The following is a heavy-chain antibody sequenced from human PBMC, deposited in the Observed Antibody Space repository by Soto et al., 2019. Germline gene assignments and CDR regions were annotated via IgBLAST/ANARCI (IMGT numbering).Heavy chain of an antibody. D-gene: IGHD2-21*02. J-gene: IGHJ5*02. V-gene: IGHV5-51*01. CDR3: ARRMGGGDCGGDCYSWFDP. CDR2: IYPGDSDT. Sequence: GESLKISCKGSGYSFTSYWIGWVRQMPGKGLEWMGIIYPGDSDTRYSPAFQGQVTISADKSISTAYLQWSSLKASDTAMYYCARRMGGGDCGGDCYSWFDPWGQGTLVTVSS. CDR1: GYSFTSYW.